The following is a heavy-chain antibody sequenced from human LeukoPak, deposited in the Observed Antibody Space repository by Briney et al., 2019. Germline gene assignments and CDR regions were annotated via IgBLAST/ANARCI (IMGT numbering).Heavy chain of an antibody. CDR1: GYTFSMYN. CDR2: INPSGGT. Sequence: ASVKVSCKASGYTFSMYNMHWVRQAPGQGLEWMGIINPSGGTSYAQKLQGRITMTRDTSTSTLYMELSSLRSEDRAVYYCARDLGEWPHVAFDIWGQGTLVTVSS. J-gene: IGHJ3*02. D-gene: IGHD5-24*01. CDR3: ARDLGEWPHVAFDI. V-gene: IGHV1-46*01.